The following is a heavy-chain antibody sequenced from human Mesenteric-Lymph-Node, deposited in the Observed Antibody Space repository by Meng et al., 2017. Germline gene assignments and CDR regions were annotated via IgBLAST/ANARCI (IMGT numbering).Heavy chain of an antibody. V-gene: IGHV4-39*07. D-gene: IGHD6-19*01. Sequence: SETLSLTCTVSGGSISSSSYYWGWIRQPPGKGLEWIGSIYYSGSTYYNPSLKSRVTISVDTSKNQFSLKLSSVTAADTAVYYCAGDEWGSSGWYYWGQGTLVTVSS. CDR1: GGSISSSSYY. CDR2: IYYSGST. J-gene: IGHJ4*02. CDR3: AGDEWGSSGWYY.